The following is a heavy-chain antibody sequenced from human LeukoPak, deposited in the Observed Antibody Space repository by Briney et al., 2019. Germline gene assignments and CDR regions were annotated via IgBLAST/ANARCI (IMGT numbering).Heavy chain of an antibody. D-gene: IGHD2/OR15-2a*01. J-gene: IGHJ4*02. CDR3: ARGGSNIAGGDY. Sequence: GGSLRLSCAASGFTFSSYSMNWVRQAPGKGLEWVSSISSSSSYIYYADSVKGRFTISRDNAKNSLYLQMNSLRAEDTAVYYCARGGSNIAGGDYWGQGTQVTVSS. V-gene: IGHV3-21*01. CDR2: ISSSSSYI. CDR1: GFTFSSYS.